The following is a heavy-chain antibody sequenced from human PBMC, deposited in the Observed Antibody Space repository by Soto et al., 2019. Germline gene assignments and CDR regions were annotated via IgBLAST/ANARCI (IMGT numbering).Heavy chain of an antibody. V-gene: IGHV3-21*01. Sequence: GGSLRLSCAASGFTFSSYSMNWVRQAPGKGLVWVSRLSPDRRYTTYADSVKGRFTLSRDNAKSTLYLQMNSLTVEDGAVYYCADSWLPTSYWGPGTLVTVSS. J-gene: IGHJ4*02. CDR3: ADSWLPTSY. CDR1: GFTFSSYS. CDR2: LSPDRRYT. D-gene: IGHD3-10*01.